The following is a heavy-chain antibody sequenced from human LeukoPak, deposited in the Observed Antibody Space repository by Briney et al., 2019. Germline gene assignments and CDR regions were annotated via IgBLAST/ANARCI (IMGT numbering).Heavy chain of an antibody. Sequence: TGGSLRLSCSASGFTFNNFPMYWVRQPPGKGLGYVSLISSNGGSTYYADSVKGRFTISRDNSKNTLHLQMSSLRAEDTAVYYCVKGGSSSSWYTWLDPWGQGALVTVSS. J-gene: IGHJ5*02. CDR2: ISSNGGST. D-gene: IGHD6-13*01. CDR3: VKGGSSSSWYTWLDP. V-gene: IGHV3-64D*06. CDR1: GFTFNNFP.